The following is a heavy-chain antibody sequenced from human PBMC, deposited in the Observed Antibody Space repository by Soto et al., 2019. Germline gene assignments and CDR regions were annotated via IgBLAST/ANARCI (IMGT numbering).Heavy chain of an antibody. J-gene: IGHJ6*02. CDR1: GGTFSSYA. V-gene: IGHV1-69*06. CDR3: ARSGNITMVRGVIPYNYYYYYGMDV. D-gene: IGHD3-10*01. CDR2: IIPIFGTA. Sequence: GASVKVSCKASGGTFSSYAISWVRQAPGQGLEWMGGIIPIFGTANYAQKFQGRVTITADKSTSTAYMELSSLRSEDTAVYYCARSGNITMVRGVIPYNYYYYYGMDVWGQGTKVTVSS.